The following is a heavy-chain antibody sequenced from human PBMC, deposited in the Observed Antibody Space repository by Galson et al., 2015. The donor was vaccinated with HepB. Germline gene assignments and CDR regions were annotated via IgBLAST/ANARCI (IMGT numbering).Heavy chain of an antibody. V-gene: IGHV3-30*04. D-gene: IGHD3-10*01. CDR1: GFTLRRYA. CDR3: ARDPLRDTGDPAYYFDL. J-gene: IGHJ2*01. CDR2: MSSDGTFK. Sequence: SLRLSCAASGFTLRRYAVHWVRHAPGTGLGWVAVMSSDGTFKYTDSVKGRFTVSRDHSKNTLYLQMNSLTVEDTAVYYCARDPLRDTGDPAYYFDLWGRGTLVTVSS.